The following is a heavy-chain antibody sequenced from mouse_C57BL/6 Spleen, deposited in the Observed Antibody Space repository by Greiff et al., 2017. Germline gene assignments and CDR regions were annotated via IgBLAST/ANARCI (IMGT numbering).Heavy chain of an antibody. CDR3: ARSRGYDYAMDY. CDR1: GYTFTDYN. J-gene: IGHJ4*01. D-gene: IGHD2-2*01. Sequence: EVHLVESGPELVKPGASVKMSCKASGYTFTDYNMHWVKQSHGKSLEWIGYINPNNGGTSYNQKFKGKATLTVNKSSSTAYMELRSLTSEDSAVYYCARSRGYDYAMDYWGQGTSVTVSS. CDR2: INPNNGGT. V-gene: IGHV1-22*01.